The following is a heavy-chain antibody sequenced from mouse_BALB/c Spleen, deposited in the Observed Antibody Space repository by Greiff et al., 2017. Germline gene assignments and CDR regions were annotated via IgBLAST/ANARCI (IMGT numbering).Heavy chain of an antibody. CDR3: AREGGLYDYDWFAY. CDR1: GFSLTGYG. V-gene: IGHV2-6-7*02. Sequence: VKLQESGPGLVAPSQSLSITCTVSGFSLTGYGVNWVRQPPGKGLEWLGMIWGDGSTDYNSALKSRLSISKDNSKSQVFLKMNSLQTDDTARYYCAREGGLYDYDWFAYWGQGTLVTVSA. CDR2: IWGDGST. D-gene: IGHD2-4*01. J-gene: IGHJ3*01.